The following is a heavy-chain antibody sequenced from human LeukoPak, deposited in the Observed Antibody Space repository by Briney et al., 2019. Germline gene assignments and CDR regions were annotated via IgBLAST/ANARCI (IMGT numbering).Heavy chain of an antibody. CDR1: GFTFSDHY. D-gene: IGHD4-11*01. J-gene: IGHJ4*02. Sequence: PGGSLRLSCAASGFTFSDHYMDWVRQAPGKGLEWVSSISSSSSYIYYADSVKGRFTISRDNAKNSLYLQMNSLRAEDTAVYYCARADNDYLNYWGQGTLVTVSS. CDR3: ARADNDYLNY. V-gene: IGHV3-21*01. CDR2: ISSSSSYI.